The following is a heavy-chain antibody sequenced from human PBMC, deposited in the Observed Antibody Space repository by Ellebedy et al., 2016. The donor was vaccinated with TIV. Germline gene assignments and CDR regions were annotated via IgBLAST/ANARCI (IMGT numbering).Heavy chain of an antibody. V-gene: IGHV3-48*01. D-gene: IGHD3-22*01. CDR1: GFTFSRYS. Sequence: GGSLRLXCAASGFTFSRYSMNWVRQAPGKGLEWVSYISSSSSTIYYADSVKGRFTISRDNAKNSLYLQMNSLRAEDTAVYYCAKDCYYDSSGYREYFDYWGQGTLVTVSS. CDR3: AKDCYYDSSGYREYFDY. J-gene: IGHJ4*02. CDR2: ISSSSSTI.